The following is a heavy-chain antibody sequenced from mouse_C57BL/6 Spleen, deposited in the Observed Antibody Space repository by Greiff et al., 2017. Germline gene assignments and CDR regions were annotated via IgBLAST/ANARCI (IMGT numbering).Heavy chain of an antibody. CDR1: GYTFTSYW. CDR2: IYPGSGST. Sequence: QVHVKQSGAELVKPGASVKMSCKASGYTFTSYWITWVKQRPGQGLEWIGDIYPGSGSTNYNEKFKSKATLTVDTSSSTAYMQLSSLTSEDSAVYYCARHHDYFDYWGQGTTLTVSS. V-gene: IGHV1-55*01. CDR3: ARHHDYFDY. J-gene: IGHJ2*01.